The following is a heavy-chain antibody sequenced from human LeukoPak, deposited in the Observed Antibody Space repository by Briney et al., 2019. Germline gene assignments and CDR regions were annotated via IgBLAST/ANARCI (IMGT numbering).Heavy chain of an antibody. CDR3: ARAIVGATSWFDH. V-gene: IGHV1-46*01. Sequence: ASVKVSCKASGYTFTSYYMHWVRQAPGQGLEWRGIINSRGGSTSYAQKFQGRVTMTRDTSTSTVYMELSSLRSGATAVYYCARAIVGATSWFDHWGQGTLVTVSS. CDR2: INSRGGST. CDR1: GYTFTSYY. J-gene: IGHJ5*02. D-gene: IGHD1-26*01.